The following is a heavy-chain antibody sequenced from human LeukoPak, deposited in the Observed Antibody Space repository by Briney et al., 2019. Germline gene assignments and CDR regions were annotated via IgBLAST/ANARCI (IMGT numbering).Heavy chain of an antibody. J-gene: IGHJ3*02. CDR2: ISSTSLTI. CDR1: AFTFSSSD. V-gene: IGHV3-48*02. CDR3: ARDRRPGIRAFDI. Sequence: PGGSLRLSCTASAFTFSSSDMNWVRQAPGKGLEWVSYISSTSLTIYYADSVKGRFTISRDNAKNSLYLQMNSLRDEDTAVYYCARDRRPGIRAFDIWGQGTMVTVSS. D-gene: IGHD1-14*01.